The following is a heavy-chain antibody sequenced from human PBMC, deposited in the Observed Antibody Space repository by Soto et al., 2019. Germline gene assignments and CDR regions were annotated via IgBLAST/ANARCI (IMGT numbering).Heavy chain of an antibody. Sequence: GGSLRLSCAASGFTFSSYAMSWVRQAPGKGLEWVSAISGSGGSTYYADSAKGRFTISRDNSKNTLYLQMNSLRAEDTAVYYCAKDRMAAAGTFFVIVSAYFDPWGQGTLVTVSS. V-gene: IGHV3-23*01. CDR2: ISGSGGST. D-gene: IGHD6-13*01. CDR1: GFTFSSYA. J-gene: IGHJ5*02. CDR3: AKDRMAAAGTFFVIVSAYFDP.